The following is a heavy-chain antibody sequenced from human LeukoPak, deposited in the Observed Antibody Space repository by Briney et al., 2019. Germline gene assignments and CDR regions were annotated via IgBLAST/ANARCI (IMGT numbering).Heavy chain of an antibody. CDR1: GFTVSSNY. J-gene: IGHJ6*03. Sequence: GGSLRLSCAASGFTVSSNYMSWVRQAPGKGLEWVSVIYSGGSTYYADSVKGRFTISRDNSKNTLYLQMNSRGAEDTAVYYCAKGMGFGELYYYYMDVWGKGTTVTISS. CDR3: AKGMGFGELYYYYMDV. D-gene: IGHD3-10*01. CDR2: IYSGGST. V-gene: IGHV3-66*02.